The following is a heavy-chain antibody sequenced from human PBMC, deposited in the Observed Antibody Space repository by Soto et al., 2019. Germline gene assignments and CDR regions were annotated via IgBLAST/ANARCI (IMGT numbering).Heavy chain of an antibody. V-gene: IGHV2-5*02. Sequence: SGPTLVNPTHTLTLTCTFSGFSLSTSGVGVGRIRQPPGKALEWLALIYWDDDKRYSPSLKSRLTITNDTSKNQVVLTMTNMDTVDTATYYCAHLIAMVRGPHYYFDDWGQGTLVTVSS. J-gene: IGHJ4*02. D-gene: IGHD3-10*01. CDR2: IYWDDDK. CDR1: GFSLSTSGVG. CDR3: AHLIAMVRGPHYYFDD.